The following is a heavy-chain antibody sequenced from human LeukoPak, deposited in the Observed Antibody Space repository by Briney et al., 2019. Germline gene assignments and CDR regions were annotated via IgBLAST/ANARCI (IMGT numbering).Heavy chain of an antibody. CDR2: ISAYNGNT. V-gene: IGHV1-18*01. J-gene: IGHJ4*02. CDR1: GYTFTSYG. D-gene: IGHD6-13*01. CDR3: ARDSETDYSSSWYGVFRVHPEPARFDY. Sequence: GASVKVSCKASGYTFTSYGISWVRQAPGQGLEWMGWISAYNGNTNYAQKLQGRVTMTTDTSTSTAYMELRSLRSDDTAVYYCARDSETDYSSSWYGVFRVHPEPARFDYWGQGTLVTVSS.